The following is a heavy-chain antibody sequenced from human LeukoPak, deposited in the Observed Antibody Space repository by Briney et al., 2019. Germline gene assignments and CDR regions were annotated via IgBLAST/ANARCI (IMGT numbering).Heavy chain of an antibody. J-gene: IGHJ6*03. CDR2: INEDGSEK. Sequence: GSLRLSCVALEFSFETYWMSWVRQAPGKGAEWVANINEDGSEKHYVGSVRGRFTISRDNADNSLHLQMNSLRPEDMAVYYCARGETMDVWGKGTTVTVSS. CDR1: EFSFETYW. D-gene: IGHD5-24*01. V-gene: IGHV3-7*01. CDR3: ARGETMDV.